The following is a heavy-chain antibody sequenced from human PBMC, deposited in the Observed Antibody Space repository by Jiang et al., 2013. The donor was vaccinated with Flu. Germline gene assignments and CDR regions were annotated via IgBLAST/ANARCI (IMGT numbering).Heavy chain of an antibody. CDR1: GYTFTGYY. CDR3: ARDISTSWSWFDP. J-gene: IGHJ5*02. CDR2: INPNSGDT. V-gene: IGHV1-2*02. Sequence: SGAEVKKPGASVKVSCKASGYTFTGYYLHWVRQAPGQGLEWMGWINPNSGDTNYAQKFQGRVTMTRDTSISTVYMELSRLRSDDTAVYYCARDISTSWSWFDPWGQGTLVTVSS. D-gene: IGHD6-13*01.